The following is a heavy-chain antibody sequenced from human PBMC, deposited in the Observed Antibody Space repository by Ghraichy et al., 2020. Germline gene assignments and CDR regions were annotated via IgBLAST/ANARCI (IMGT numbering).Heavy chain of an antibody. CDR3: AKDYAGSSSTTRKGYYYYGMDV. J-gene: IGHJ6*02. V-gene: IGHV3-30*02. CDR2: IRYDGSNK. D-gene: IGHD6-6*01. Sequence: GGSLRLSCAASGFTFSSYGMHWVRQAPGKGLEWVAFIRYDGSNKYYADSVKGRFTISRDNSKNTLYLQMNSLRAEDTAVYYCAKDYAGSSSTTRKGYYYYGMDVWGQGTTVTVSS. CDR1: GFTFSSYG.